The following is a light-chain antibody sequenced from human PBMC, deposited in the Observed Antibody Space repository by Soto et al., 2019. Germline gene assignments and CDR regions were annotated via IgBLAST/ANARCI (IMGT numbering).Light chain of an antibody. Sequence: DIQMTQSPSSLSASVGARVSITCQASQDIRTSLSWFQQKPGRAPKLLIYGASNLETGVPSRFSGSGSGRDFTFTISSLQPEDIATYYCQQYDNLPPYTFGPGTKVDIK. V-gene: IGKV1-33*01. J-gene: IGKJ3*01. CDR3: QQYDNLPPYT. CDR1: QDIRTS. CDR2: GAS.